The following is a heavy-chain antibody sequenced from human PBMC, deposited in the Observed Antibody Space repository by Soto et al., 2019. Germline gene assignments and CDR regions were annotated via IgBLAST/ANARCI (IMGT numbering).Heavy chain of an antibody. V-gene: IGHV4-39*01. D-gene: IGHD3-16*01. CDR2: IFYSGST. CDR3: ARLFTAASFDY. CDR1: GGSISTSSYY. J-gene: IGHJ4*02. Sequence: QLQLQESGPGLLMSSETLSLTYTVSGGSISTSSYYWVWTRQPPGKGLEWIGSIFYSGSTYYNPSLKSRVTISVDTSKNQFSLKLSSVTAADTAVYYCARLFTAASFDYWGQGTLVTVSS.